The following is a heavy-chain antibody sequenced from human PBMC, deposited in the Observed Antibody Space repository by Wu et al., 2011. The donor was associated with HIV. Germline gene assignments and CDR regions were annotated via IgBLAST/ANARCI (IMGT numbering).Heavy chain of an antibody. CDR1: GYTFTSYG. J-gene: IGHJ4*02. V-gene: IGHV1-18*01. Sequence: QVQLVQSGAEVKKPGASVKVSCKASGYTFTSYGISWVRQAPGQGLEWMGWISGYNGNTNYAQKLQGRVTITADESTRTVSMELRSLRSADTAVYYCAFGGGETLNMYYFNYWGQGTLVTVPS. CDR3: AFGGGETLNMYYFNY. CDR2: ISGYNGNT. D-gene: IGHD3-3*01.